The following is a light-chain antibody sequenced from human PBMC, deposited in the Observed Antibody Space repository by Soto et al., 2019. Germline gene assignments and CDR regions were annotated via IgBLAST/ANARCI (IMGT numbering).Light chain of an antibody. J-gene: IGKJ2*01. Sequence: EIVLTQSPGTLSLSPGESATLSCSASQSVSSSQVAWYQQKPGQAPRLLIYGASSRATGFPDRFSGVGSETDFTLTISRLEPEDFAVYYCQQYATSPQTFGQGTTLAIK. CDR3: QQYATSPQT. V-gene: IGKV3-20*01. CDR2: GAS. CDR1: QSVSSSQ.